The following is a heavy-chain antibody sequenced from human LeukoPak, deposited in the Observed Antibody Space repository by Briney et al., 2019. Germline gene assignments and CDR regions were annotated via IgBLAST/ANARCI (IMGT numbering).Heavy chain of an antibody. CDR2: INPNSGGT. CDR1: GYTVTHYY. CDR3: ARDRARLEWLFNY. J-gene: IGHJ4*02. Sequence: SVNVSYKASGYTVTHYYMLWVGQAPGHEREGMGWINPNSGGTNYAQTFQGRVTMTRDTSISTAYIELSRLRSDDTAVYYCARDRARLEWLFNYWGQGTLVTVSS. V-gene: IGHV1-2*02. D-gene: IGHD3-3*01.